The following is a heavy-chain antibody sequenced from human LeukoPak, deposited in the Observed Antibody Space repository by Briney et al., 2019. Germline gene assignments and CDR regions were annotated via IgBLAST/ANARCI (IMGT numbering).Heavy chain of an antibody. CDR2: IYHSGST. CDR1: GDSISSGYC. CDR3: ARNSSGWFFEY. J-gene: IGHJ4*02. D-gene: IGHD6-19*01. V-gene: IGHV4-38-2*01. Sequence: PSETLSLTCDVSGDSISSGYCWGWIRHPPGKGLEWIGSIYHSGSTHYNPSLKSRVTISADTSKNQFSLNLKSVTAADTAVYYFARNSSGWFFEYWGQGTLVTVSS.